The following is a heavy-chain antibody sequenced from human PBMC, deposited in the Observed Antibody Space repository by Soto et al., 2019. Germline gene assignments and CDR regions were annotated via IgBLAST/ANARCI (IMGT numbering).Heavy chain of an antibody. CDR1: GFTFSTYS. D-gene: IGHD6-13*01. CDR2: ISSSSNYI. Sequence: EVQLVASGGGLVKPGGSLRLSCAASGFTFSTYSMNWVRQAPGKGLEWVSSISSSSNYIYYAYSLKDRFTISSDNANNSLFLQMNSLRAADTAVYYCARDDSSSLGWIDCWGQGTLVTFSS. CDR3: ARDDSSSLGWIDC. V-gene: IGHV3-21*01. J-gene: IGHJ4*02.